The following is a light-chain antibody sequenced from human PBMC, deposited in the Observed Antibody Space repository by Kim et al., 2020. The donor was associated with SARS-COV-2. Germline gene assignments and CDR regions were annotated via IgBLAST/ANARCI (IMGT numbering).Light chain of an antibody. CDR1: SANNVSNF. Sequence: GERGHSSICGGSANNVSNFYYWYQQLPGTAPNLLIYRNDQRPSGGPDRFSGCKSGTSASLAISGLRSADEADYYCAAWDDSLSGYVFGTGTKVTVL. CDR2: RND. CDR3: AAWDDSLSGYV. J-gene: IGLJ1*01. V-gene: IGLV1-47*01.